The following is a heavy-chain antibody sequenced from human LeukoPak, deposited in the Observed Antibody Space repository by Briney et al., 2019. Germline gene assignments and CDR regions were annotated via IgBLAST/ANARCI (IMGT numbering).Heavy chain of an antibody. CDR3: ARVVRVVITPYRYYYYMDV. CDR1: GGSFSGYY. Sequence: SETLSLTCAVYGGSFSGYYWSWIRQPPGKGLEWIGEINHSGSTNYNPSLKSRVTISVNTSKNQFSLKLSSVTAADTAVYYCARVVRVVITPYRYYYYMDVWGKGTTVTVSS. J-gene: IGHJ6*03. V-gene: IGHV4-34*01. CDR2: INHSGST. D-gene: IGHD3-22*01.